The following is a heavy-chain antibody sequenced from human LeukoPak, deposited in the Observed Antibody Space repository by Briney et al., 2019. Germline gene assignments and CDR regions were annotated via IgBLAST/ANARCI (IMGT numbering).Heavy chain of an antibody. CDR3: ARGNSYYYGSGSYYHFDY. CDR2: INHSGST. J-gene: IGHJ4*02. D-gene: IGHD3-10*01. V-gene: IGHV4-34*01. CDR1: GGSFSGYY. Sequence: PSETLSLTCAVYGGSFSGYYWSWIRQPPGKGLEWIGEINHSGSTNYNPSLKSRVTISVDTSKNQFSLKLSSVTAADTAVYYCARGNSYYYGSGSYYHFDYWGQGTLVTVSS.